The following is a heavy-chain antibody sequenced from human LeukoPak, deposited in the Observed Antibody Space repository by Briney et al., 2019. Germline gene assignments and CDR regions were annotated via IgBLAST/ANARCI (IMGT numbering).Heavy chain of an antibody. CDR3: ARPSYYYGSGSYYKGRYYFDY. D-gene: IGHD3-10*01. CDR2: INHSGST. J-gene: IGHJ4*02. CDR1: GGSFSGYY. V-gene: IGHV4-34*01. Sequence: SETLTLTCAAYGGSFSGYYWSWIRQPPGKGLEWIGEINHSGSTNYNPSLKSRVTISVDTSKNQFSLKLSSVTAADTAVYYCARPSYYYGSGSYYKGRYYFDYWGRGTCVSVSS.